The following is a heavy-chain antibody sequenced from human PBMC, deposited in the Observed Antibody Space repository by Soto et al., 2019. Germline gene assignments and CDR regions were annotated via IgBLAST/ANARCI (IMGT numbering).Heavy chain of an antibody. CDR1: GFTVSSYA. D-gene: IGHD3-3*01. V-gene: IGHV3-30-3*01. CDR3: ARERRYDFGSGYYGHYYYGMDV. J-gene: IGHJ6*02. Sequence: CVGLSCAASGFTVSSYAIHWVRPAPGKGLEWVAVISYDVSNKYYADSVKGRFTISRDNSKNTLYLQMNSLRAEDTAVYYCARERRYDFGSGYYGHYYYGMDVWGQGTTVTVSS. CDR2: ISYDVSNK.